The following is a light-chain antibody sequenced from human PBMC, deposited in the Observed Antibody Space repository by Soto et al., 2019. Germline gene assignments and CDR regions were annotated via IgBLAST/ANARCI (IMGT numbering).Light chain of an antibody. Sequence: QSALAQPASVSGSPGQSISISCTGTSSDVGGYNYVSWYQQHPGKAPKLMIYEVSNRPSGVSNRFSGSKSGNTASLTISGLQAEDEADYYCSSDTSSSTRGFGTGTKVTVL. CDR2: EVS. CDR3: SSDTSSSTRG. V-gene: IGLV2-14*01. CDR1: SSDVGGYNY. J-gene: IGLJ1*01.